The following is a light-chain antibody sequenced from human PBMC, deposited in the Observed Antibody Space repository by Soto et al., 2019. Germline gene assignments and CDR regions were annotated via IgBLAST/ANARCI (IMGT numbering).Light chain of an antibody. J-gene: IGKJ1*01. V-gene: IGKV3D-20*02. CDR1: QSTTSSF. CDR2: GVS. Sequence: EMVLTHSPGILSLSPGERASLSCGSSQSTTSSFLAWYQQKPGQAPRLLIYGVSSRATGIPARFSGSGSGTDFTLTISSLEPEDFAVYYCQQRSNWPPAWTFGQGTKVDIK. CDR3: QQRSNWPPAWT.